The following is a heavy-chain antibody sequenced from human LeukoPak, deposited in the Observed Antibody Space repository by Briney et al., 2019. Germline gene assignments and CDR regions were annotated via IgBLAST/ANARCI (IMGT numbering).Heavy chain of an antibody. CDR1: GGSISNYF. D-gene: IGHD6-13*01. Sequence: KXSXXLSLTCTISGGSISNYFWTWIRQPPGKGLEWIGYIYGSGTTYYNPSLESRVTISVDTSKNQLSVKLTSVTAADTAVYYCAGRNPAAVGHEVDSWGQGILVSVSS. V-gene: IGHV4-59*08. J-gene: IGHJ4*02. CDR2: IYGSGTT. CDR3: AGRNPAAVGHEVDS.